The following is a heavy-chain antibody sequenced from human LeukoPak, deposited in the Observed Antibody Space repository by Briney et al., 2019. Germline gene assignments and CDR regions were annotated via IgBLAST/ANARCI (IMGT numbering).Heavy chain of an antibody. D-gene: IGHD6-6*01. CDR2: IYYSGST. V-gene: IGHV4-39*07. J-gene: IGHJ6*03. CDR3: ARDRIYSSSYPWGHYYYYMDV. CDR1: GGSISSSSYY. Sequence: SETLSLTCTVSGGSISSSSYYWGWIRQPPGKGLEWIGSIYYSGSTYYNPSLKSRVTISVDTSKNQFSLKLSSVTAADTAVYYCARDRIYSSSYPWGHYYYYMDVWGKGTTVTVSS.